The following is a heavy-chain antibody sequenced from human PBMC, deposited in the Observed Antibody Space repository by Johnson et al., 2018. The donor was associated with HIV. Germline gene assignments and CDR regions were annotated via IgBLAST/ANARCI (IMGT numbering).Heavy chain of an antibody. J-gene: IGHJ3*02. Sequence: QVQLVESGGGLVQPGGSLRLSCAASGFTFSSYAMTWVRQAPGKGLEWVTFIWSDGSNKYYVDSVKGRFTISRDNAKNSLYLQMNSLRAEDTAVYYCARDGVVVVPGGWGAFDIWGQGTMVTVSS. CDR2: IWSDGSNK. CDR3: ARDGVVVVPGGWGAFDI. V-gene: IGHV3-33*08. D-gene: IGHD2-15*01. CDR1: GFTFSSYA.